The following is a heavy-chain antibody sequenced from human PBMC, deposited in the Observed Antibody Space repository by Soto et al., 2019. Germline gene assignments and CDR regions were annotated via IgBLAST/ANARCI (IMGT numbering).Heavy chain of an antibody. J-gene: IGHJ4*02. Sequence: ASVKVSCKASGYTFRSYGISWVRQAPGQGPEWMGWVSVYNGQTNYEQKFQGRLSMTTDTTTNTAYMELRTLRSDDTAVYYCARGPIERTMIFGVGRNDYWGQGTLVTVSS. CDR2: VSVYNGQT. CDR3: ARGPIERTMIFGVGRNDY. D-gene: IGHD3-3*01. V-gene: IGHV1-18*01. CDR1: GYTFRSYG.